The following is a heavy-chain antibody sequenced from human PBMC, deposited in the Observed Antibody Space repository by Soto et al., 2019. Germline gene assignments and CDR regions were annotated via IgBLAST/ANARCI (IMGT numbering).Heavy chain of an antibody. Sequence: LRLSCTASGFTLRTYWMHWVRQAPGKGLVWVSRINPESTTITYADSVKGRFTISRDNAENTLFLHMNSLSAEDAGIYYCTKDTFGAWDSWRQGTLVTVSS. D-gene: IGHD3-10*01. CDR3: TKDTFGAWDS. J-gene: IGHJ4*02. CDR2: INPESTTI. V-gene: IGHV3-74*01. CDR1: GFTLRTYW.